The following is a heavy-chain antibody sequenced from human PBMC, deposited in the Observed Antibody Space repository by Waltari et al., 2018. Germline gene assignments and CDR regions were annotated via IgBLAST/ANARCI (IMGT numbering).Heavy chain of an antibody. CDR3: AQWGSGYSREYFQH. J-gene: IGHJ1*01. D-gene: IGHD6-25*01. CDR1: GDTFSSFA. Sequence: QVQLVQSGAEVKKSGSSVKVSCKASGDTFSSFATSWVRQAPGQGLEWMGGIIPMFGLVNYAQDLQGRATISADESTTTAYLELTSLSPEDTAVYYCAQWGSGYSREYFQHWGQGTLITVFS. V-gene: IGHV1-69*12. CDR2: IIPMFGLV.